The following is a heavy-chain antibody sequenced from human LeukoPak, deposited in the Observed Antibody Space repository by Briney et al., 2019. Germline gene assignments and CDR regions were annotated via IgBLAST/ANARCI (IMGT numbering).Heavy chain of an antibody. CDR3: AKENGFGPANSGWSAFDY. V-gene: IGHV3-30-3*01. CDR2: ISYDGSNK. CDR1: GFTFSSYA. Sequence: PGRSLRLSCAASGFTFSSYATHWVRQAPGKGLEWVGVISYDGSNKYNADSVKGRFTISRDNSKNTLYLQMNSLRAEDTAVYYCAKENGFGPANSGWSAFDYWCQGTLVTVSS. J-gene: IGHJ4*02. D-gene: IGHD6-19*01.